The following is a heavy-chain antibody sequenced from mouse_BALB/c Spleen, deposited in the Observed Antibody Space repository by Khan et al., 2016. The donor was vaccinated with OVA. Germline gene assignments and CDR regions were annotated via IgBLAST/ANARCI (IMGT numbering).Heavy chain of an antibody. D-gene: IGHD2-12*01. CDR2: IIYTGYT. Sequence: EVQLQESGPSLVKPSQTLSLTCSVTGDSITSGYWNWIRKFPGNKLEYMGYIIYTGYTYYNPYLKSRISITRHTSKNQYYLQLSSVTDEDTATYXCARSTYRYAFVYWGQGTLVTVSA. J-gene: IGHJ3*01. V-gene: IGHV3-8*02. CDR3: ARSTYRYAFVY. CDR1: GDSITSGY.